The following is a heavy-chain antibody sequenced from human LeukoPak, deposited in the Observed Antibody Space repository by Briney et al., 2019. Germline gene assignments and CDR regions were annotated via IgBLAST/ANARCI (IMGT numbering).Heavy chain of an antibody. CDR2: INWNGGST. CDR3: ARVGAYSSSWYGY. CDR1: GFTFDDYG. Sequence: PGGSLRLSCAASGFTFDDYGMSWVRHAPGKGLEWVSGINWNGGSTGYADSVKGRFTISRDNANNSLYLQMNSLRAEDTAVYFCARVGAYSSSWYGYWGRGTLVTVSS. D-gene: IGHD6-13*01. J-gene: IGHJ4*02. V-gene: IGHV3-20*04.